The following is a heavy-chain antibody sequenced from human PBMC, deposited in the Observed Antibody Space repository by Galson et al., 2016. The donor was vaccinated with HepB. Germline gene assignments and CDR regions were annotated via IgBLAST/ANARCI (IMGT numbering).Heavy chain of an antibody. CDR1: GGSFSGFH. Sequence: SETLSLTCAVYGGSFSGFHWTWIRQAPGRGLEWLGEINHSGNTNYDPSLPSRVTVSVDTSTNRFPLSLSSVTAADSGIYYCARGAVGYCSSSTCYNYYYVLDVWGQGTTVSVSS. CDR2: INHSGNT. CDR3: ARGAVGYCSSSTCYNYYYVLDV. D-gene: IGHD2-2*02. J-gene: IGHJ6*02. V-gene: IGHV4-34*01.